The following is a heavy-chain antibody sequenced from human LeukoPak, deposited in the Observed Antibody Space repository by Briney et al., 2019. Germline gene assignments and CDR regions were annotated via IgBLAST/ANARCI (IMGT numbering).Heavy chain of an antibody. CDR1: GFPFKNHG. J-gene: IGHJ4*02. D-gene: IGHD3-10*01. V-gene: IGHV3-30*02. Sequence: PGGSLRLSCVFSGFPFKNHGMHWVRQAPGKGLEWVAFIRYDGSNKYYADSVKGRFTISRDNSKNTLYLQMNSLRAGDTAVYYCAKYEPRGNYFDYSGQGTLVSVSS. CDR3: AKYEPRGNYFDY. CDR2: IRYDGSNK.